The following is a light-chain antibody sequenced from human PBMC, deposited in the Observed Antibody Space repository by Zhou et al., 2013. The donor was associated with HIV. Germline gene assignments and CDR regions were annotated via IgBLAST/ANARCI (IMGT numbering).Light chain of an antibody. Sequence: EIVLTQSPGTLSLSPGERATLSCRASQSISSRHLAWYQQTPGQAPRLLIYGASSRATGIPDRFSGSGSGTDFILTISRLEPEDFAVYFCQQYGTSPGTFGQGTKVEI. CDR2: GAS. CDR3: QQYGTSPGT. V-gene: IGKV3-20*01. J-gene: IGKJ2*01. CDR1: QSISSRH.